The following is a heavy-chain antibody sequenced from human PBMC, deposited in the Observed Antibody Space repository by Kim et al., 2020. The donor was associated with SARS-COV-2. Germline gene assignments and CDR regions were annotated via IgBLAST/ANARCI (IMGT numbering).Heavy chain of an antibody. Sequence: GGSLRLSCVVSGFSFTTNWMVWGWQGPGKGMEWVGKGKGEGTEKYYGYSVEGRFTISRDNAKNSLYLQMNSLSAEDTAVYYCARDRRYSLDYWGQGTLVTVSS. CDR3: ARDRRYSLDY. V-gene: IGHV3-7*01. CDR2: GKGEGTEK. D-gene: IGHD2-15*01. J-gene: IGHJ4*02. CDR1: GFSFTTNW.